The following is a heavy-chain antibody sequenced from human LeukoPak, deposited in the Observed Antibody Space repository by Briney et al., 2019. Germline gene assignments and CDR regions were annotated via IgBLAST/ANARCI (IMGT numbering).Heavy chain of an antibody. V-gene: IGHV3-33*05. CDR2: ISYDGNKK. D-gene: IGHD5-12*01. J-gene: IGHJ4*02. CDR1: GFTFRTNG. CDR3: AREWIDY. Sequence: PGRSLRLSCAASGFTFRTNGMHWVRQAPGKGLEWVALISYDGNKKYYADSVKGRFTISRDNSKNTLYLQMNSLRAEDTAVYYCAREWIDYWGQGTLVTVSS.